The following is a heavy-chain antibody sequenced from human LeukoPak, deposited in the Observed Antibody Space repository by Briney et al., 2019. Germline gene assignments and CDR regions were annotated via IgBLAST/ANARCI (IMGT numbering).Heavy chain of an antibody. V-gene: IGHV3-7*01. J-gene: IGHJ6*03. CDR3: ARDPVYSYGKGPNYYYMDV. Sequence: GGSLRHSCVASGFTFSSHWMSWVRQAPGKGLEWVANMNQDGSGKYYVDSVKGRFIISRDNAKNSLYLQMYSLRAEDTAVYYCARDPVYSYGKGPNYYYMDVWGKGTTVTVSS. D-gene: IGHD5-18*01. CDR2: MNQDGSGK. CDR1: GFTFSSHW.